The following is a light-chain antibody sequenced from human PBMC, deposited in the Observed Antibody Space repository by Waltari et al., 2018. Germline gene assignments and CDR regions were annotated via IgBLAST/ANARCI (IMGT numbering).Light chain of an antibody. CDR1: QSVSSTY. Sequence: EIVLTQSPGTLSLSPGERATISCRASQSVSSTYLAWYQQKPGQAPRLLIYGTSTRATGIPDRFSGSGSGTDFTLTISRLEPEDFAVYYCQQYDYSFTFGGGTRVEIK. CDR2: GTS. V-gene: IGKV3-20*01. J-gene: IGKJ4*01. CDR3: QQYDYSFT.